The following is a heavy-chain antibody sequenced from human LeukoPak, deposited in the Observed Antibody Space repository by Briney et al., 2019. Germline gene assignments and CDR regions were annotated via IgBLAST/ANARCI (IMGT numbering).Heavy chain of an antibody. CDR2: IYHSGST. V-gene: IGHV4-4*02. D-gene: IGHD3-16*01. CDR1: GGSISSSNW. CDR3: ARDQFAAFDI. Sequence: SETLSLTCTVSGGSISSSNWWSWVRQPPGKGLEWIGEIYHSGSTNYNPSLKSRVTISVGKSKNQFSLKLSSVTAADTAVYYCARDQFAAFDIWGQGTMVTVSS. J-gene: IGHJ3*02.